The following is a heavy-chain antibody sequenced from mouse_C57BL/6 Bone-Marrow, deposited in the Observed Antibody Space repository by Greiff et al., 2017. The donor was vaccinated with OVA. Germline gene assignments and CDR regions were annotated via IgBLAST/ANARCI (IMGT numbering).Heavy chain of an antibody. CDR2: IYPRSGNT. Sequence: QVQLQQSGAELARPGASVKLSCKASGYTFTSYGISWVKQRTGQGLEWIGEIYPRSGNTYYNEKFKGKATLTADTSSSTAYMQLSSLTSEDSAVYYCARERDWEDFDYWGQGTTLTVSS. CDR3: ARERDWEDFDY. CDR1: GYTFTSYG. V-gene: IGHV1-81*01. J-gene: IGHJ2*01. D-gene: IGHD4-1*01.